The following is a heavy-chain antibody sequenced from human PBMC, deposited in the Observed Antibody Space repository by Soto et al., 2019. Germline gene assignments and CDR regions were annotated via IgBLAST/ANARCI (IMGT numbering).Heavy chain of an antibody. J-gene: IGHJ6*02. CDR1: GFSLSTSGAG. CDR2: IYWNDDN. CDR3: AHRAVLLQPTSGSWYFQPVLYDFSMDV. D-gene: IGHD6-13*01. V-gene: IGHV2-5*01. Sequence: QTTLKESGPTLVQPTPALTLTCTFPGFSLSTSGAGVGWIRQPPGQALEWLALIYWNDDNRYSPSLKRRLTITQDTSKHQVVLTMTTLDPVATASYYSAHRAVLLQPTSGSWYFQPVLYDFSMDVWSPVKTFAVSS.